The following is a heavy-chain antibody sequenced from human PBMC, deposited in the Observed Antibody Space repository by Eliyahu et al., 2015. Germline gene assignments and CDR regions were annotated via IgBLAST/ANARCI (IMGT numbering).Heavy chain of an antibody. V-gene: IGHV3-11*01. D-gene: IGHD6-13*01. J-gene: IGHJ6*02. CDR1: GFXXXAYX. Sequence: QVQLVESGGGLVKPGGSLRLSCAASGFXXXAYXXXWIXXAPGKGLEWVSYISSSGSTIYYADSVKGRFTISRDNAKNSLYLQMNSLRAEDTAVYYCARDEFSTLNGSSKGGSHYYYYYGMDVWGQGTTVTVSS. CDR3: ARDEFSTLNGSSKGGSHYYYYYGMDV. CDR2: ISSSGSTI.